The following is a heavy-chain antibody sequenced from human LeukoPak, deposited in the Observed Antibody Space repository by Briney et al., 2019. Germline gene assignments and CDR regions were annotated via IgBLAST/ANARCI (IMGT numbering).Heavy chain of an antibody. CDR2: ISYDGSNK. V-gene: IGHV3-30-3*01. D-gene: IGHD2-2*01. CDR3: ARDRGGVYCSSTSCYYDAFDI. J-gene: IGHJ3*02. CDR1: GFTFSSYA. Sequence: GRSLRLSCAASGFTFSSYAMHWVRQAPGKGLEWVAVISYDGSNKYYADSVKGRFTISRGNSKNTLYLQMNSLRAEDTAVYYCARDRGGVYCSSTSCYYDAFDIWGQGTMVTVSS.